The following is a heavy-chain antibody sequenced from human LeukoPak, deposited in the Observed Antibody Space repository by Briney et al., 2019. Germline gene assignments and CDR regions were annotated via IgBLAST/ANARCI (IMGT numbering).Heavy chain of an antibody. D-gene: IGHD3-22*01. CDR2: ISNNGGNT. Sequence: GGSLRLSCAASGFTFSSYAMHWVRQAPGKGLEYISAISNNGGNTYYANSVKGRFTVSRDNSKNTLYLQMGSLRAEDTAVFYCARVTYYDSRGYYSDFDSWGQGTLVTVSS. CDR1: GFTFSSYA. CDR3: ARVTYYDSRGYYSDFDS. J-gene: IGHJ4*02. V-gene: IGHV3-64*01.